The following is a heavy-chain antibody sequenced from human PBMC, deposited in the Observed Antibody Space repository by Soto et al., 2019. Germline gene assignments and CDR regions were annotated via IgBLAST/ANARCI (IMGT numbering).Heavy chain of an antibody. CDR3: ARGFTVRGVNRCWYFDL. CDR1: GGSISSYY. D-gene: IGHD3-10*01. Sequence: QVQLQESGPGLVKPSETLSLTCTVSGGSISSYYWSWIRQPPGKGLEWIGYIYYSGSTNYNPSLKSRVTISVDTSKNQFSLKLSSVTAADTAVYYCARGFTVRGVNRCWYFDLWGRGTLVTVSS. V-gene: IGHV4-59*01. CDR2: IYYSGST. J-gene: IGHJ2*01.